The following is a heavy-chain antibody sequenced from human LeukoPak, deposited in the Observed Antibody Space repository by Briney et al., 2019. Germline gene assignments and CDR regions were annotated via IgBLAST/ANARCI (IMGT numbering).Heavy chain of an antibody. J-gene: IGHJ4*02. Sequence: GGSLRLSCAASGFTFSSYEMNWVRQAPGKGLEWVSYISSSGSTIYYADSVKGRFTISRDNAKNSLYLQMNSLRAEDTAVYYCARDEILGYSSGWYYYWGQGTLVTVSS. CDR1: GFTFSSYE. V-gene: IGHV3-48*03. D-gene: IGHD6-19*01. CDR2: ISSSGSTI. CDR3: ARDEILGYSSGWYYY.